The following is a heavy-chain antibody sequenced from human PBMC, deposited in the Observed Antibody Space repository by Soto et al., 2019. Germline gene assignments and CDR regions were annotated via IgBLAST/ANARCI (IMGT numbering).Heavy chain of an antibody. J-gene: IGHJ6*02. V-gene: IGHV1-69*13. CDR3: ARVDRTVTTYYYYGMDV. CDR1: GGTFSSYA. D-gene: IGHD4-4*01. Sequence: ASVKVSCKASGGTFSSYAISWVRQAPGQGLEWMGGIIPIFGTANYAQKFQGRVTITADESTSTAYMELNSLRAEDTALYYCARVDRTVTTYYYYGMDVWGQGTTVTVSS. CDR2: IIPIFGTA.